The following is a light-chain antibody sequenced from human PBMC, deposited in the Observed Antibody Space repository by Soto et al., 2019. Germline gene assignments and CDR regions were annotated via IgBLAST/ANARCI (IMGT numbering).Light chain of an antibody. Sequence: QSALTQPASVSGSPGQSITLSCTGTSNDVGTYNLVSWYQQHPGKAPKLIIFEGFKRPSGVSNRFSGSKSGNTASLTISGLQAEDEADYYCASYAGSTNYLFGNGTKVTV. V-gene: IGLV2-23*01. CDR3: ASYAGSTNYL. J-gene: IGLJ1*01. CDR1: SNDVGTYNL. CDR2: EGF.